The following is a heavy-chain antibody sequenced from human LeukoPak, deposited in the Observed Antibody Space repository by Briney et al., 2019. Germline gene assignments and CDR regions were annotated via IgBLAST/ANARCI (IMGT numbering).Heavy chain of an antibody. Sequence: GESLKISCKGSGYSFATYWIGWVRQVPGKGLEWMGIIYPDESNSRYSPSLQGQVTISTDKSINTAYLQWSSLKASDTAIYYCARHHYYDTSGSWFDFWGQGTLVTVSS. CDR3: ARHHYYDTSGSWFDF. J-gene: IGHJ5*01. CDR2: IYPDESNS. CDR1: GYSFATYW. D-gene: IGHD3-22*01. V-gene: IGHV5-51*01.